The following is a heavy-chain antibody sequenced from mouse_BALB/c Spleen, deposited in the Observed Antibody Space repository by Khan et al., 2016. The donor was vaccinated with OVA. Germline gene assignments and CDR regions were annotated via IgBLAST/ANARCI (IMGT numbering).Heavy chain of an antibody. CDR2: IDPPNGNT. V-gene: IGHV14-3*02. CDR3: ARMARK. Sequence: EVKLLESRAEPVKSAAQAKSSCTASALNIKDTSMHRLKQCPEQGLEWIGRIDPPNGNTKYDPKFQGKATITADTSSNTAYLQLSSLTSEDTAVYYCARMARKWGQGTTLTVSS. CDR1: ALNIKDTS. J-gene: IGHJ2*01.